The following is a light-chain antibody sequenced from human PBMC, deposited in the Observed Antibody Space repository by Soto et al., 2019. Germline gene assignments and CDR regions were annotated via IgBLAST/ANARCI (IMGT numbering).Light chain of an antibody. Sequence: IVLTQSPSTLSLSPGERATLSCRARQTVSTYLSWYQHKPGQAPRLLIYGASKRATGIPARFSGSGSGTDFTLNISSLEHEESAVYYCHQRYNWLTFGGGTKVEIK. V-gene: IGKV3-11*01. CDR1: QTVSTY. J-gene: IGKJ4*01. CDR2: GAS. CDR3: HQRYNWLT.